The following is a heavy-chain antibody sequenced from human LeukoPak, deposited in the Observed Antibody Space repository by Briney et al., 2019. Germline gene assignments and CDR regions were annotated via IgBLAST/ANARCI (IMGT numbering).Heavy chain of an antibody. CDR2: ISYGGHT. CDR3: ERQIALAGEWAFDI. D-gene: IGHD6-19*01. J-gene: IGHJ3*02. Sequence: SETLSLTCTVSGGSITINNYYWGWIRQPPGKVLKWIVSISYGGHTYYNPSLKSRVTISVDTSKNQFSLKVVSVTAADTDVYYCERQIALAGEWAFDIWGQGTMVTVSS. V-gene: IGHV4-39*01. CDR1: GGSITINNYY.